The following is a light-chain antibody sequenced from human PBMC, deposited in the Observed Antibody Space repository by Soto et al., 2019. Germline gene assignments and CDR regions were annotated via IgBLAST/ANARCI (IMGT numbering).Light chain of an antibody. CDR1: QSVSSN. CDR2: GAS. J-gene: IGKJ1*01. Sequence: EKAMIQSPATMSVSPGERATLSCRASQSVSSNLAWYQQKPGQAPRLLIYGASTRATGIPARFSGSGSGTEFTLTISSLQSEDFAIYFCQQYNNWPPDRTFGQGTKVEIK. CDR3: QQYNNWPPDRT. V-gene: IGKV3-15*01.